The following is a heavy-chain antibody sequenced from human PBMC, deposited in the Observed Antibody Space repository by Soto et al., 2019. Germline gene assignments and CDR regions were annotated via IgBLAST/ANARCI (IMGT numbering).Heavy chain of an antibody. J-gene: IGHJ4*02. V-gene: IGHV4-34*01. D-gene: IGHD5-12*01. Sequence: QVQLQQWGAGLLKPSETLSLTCAVYGGSFSAYYWSWIRQPPGKGLEWIGEINHSGSTNYNPSLKSRVTISVDRSKNQFSLKLSSVTAADTAAYYCARGVGYAGFDYWGQGTLVTVSS. CDR1: GGSFSAYY. CDR2: INHSGST. CDR3: ARGVGYAGFDY.